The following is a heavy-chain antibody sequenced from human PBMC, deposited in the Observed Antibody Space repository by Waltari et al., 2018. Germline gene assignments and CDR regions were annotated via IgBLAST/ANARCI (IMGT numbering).Heavy chain of an antibody. D-gene: IGHD3-9*01. V-gene: IGHV3-30*01. CDR1: GFTFSSYA. CDR3: ARDPEYYDILTGYHDY. Sequence: QVQLVESGGGVVQPGRSLRLSCAASGFTFSSYAMHWVRQAPGKGLELVAVISYDGSNKYYADSVKGRFTISRDNSKNTLYLQMNSLRAEDTAVYYCARDPEYYDILTGYHDYWGQGTLVTVSS. J-gene: IGHJ4*02. CDR2: ISYDGSNK.